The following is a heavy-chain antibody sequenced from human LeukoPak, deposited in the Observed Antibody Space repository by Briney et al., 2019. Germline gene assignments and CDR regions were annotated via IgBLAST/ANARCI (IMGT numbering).Heavy chain of an antibody. CDR3: ARDDCSSISCYHNWFDP. CDR1: GFTFSSYW. CDR2: IKQDGSEK. Sequence: SGGSLRLSCAASGFTFSSYWMSWVRQAPGKGLEWVANIKQDGSEKYHVDSVKGRFTISRDNAKNSLYLQMNSLRAEDTAVYYCARDDCSSISCYHNWFDPWGQGTLVTVSS. V-gene: IGHV3-7*01. D-gene: IGHD2-2*01. J-gene: IGHJ5*02.